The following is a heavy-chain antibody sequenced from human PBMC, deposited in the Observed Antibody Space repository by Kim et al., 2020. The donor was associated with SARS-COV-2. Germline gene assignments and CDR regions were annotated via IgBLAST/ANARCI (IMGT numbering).Heavy chain of an antibody. J-gene: IGHJ4*02. CDR2: IREDGGVK. CDR1: GFTFSNYW. V-gene: IGHV3-7*03. Sequence: GGSLRLSCVASGFTFSNYWMTWVRQAPGKGLEWVANIREDGGVKQYMDSVKGRFTISRDNARNSLYLEVNSLRVDDTAVYYCAREEADSSDWSDWGQGTLVTVSS. CDR3: AREEADSSDWSD. D-gene: IGHD6-19*01.